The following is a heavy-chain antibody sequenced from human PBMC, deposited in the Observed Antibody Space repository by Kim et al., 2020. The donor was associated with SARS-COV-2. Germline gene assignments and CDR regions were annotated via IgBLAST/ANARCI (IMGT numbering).Heavy chain of an antibody. CDR3: ARGMVAAAVYYDDGMDV. D-gene: IGHD6-13*01. Sequence: VKGRFTIARDNAKNSLYLQMNSLRAEDTAVYYCARGMVAAAVYYDDGMDVWGQGTTVTVSS. V-gene: IGHV3-48*03. J-gene: IGHJ6*02.